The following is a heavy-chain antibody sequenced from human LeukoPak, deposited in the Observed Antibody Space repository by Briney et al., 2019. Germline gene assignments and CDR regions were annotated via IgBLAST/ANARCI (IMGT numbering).Heavy chain of an antibody. D-gene: IGHD3-3*01. Sequence: PSETLSLTCAVYGGSFSGYYWSWIRQPPGKGLEWIGYIYYSGSTNYNPSLKSRVTISVDTSKNQFSLKLSSVTAADTAVYYCARAGIYDFWSGYNWFDPWGQGTLVTVSS. V-gene: IGHV4-59*01. CDR1: GGSFSGYY. CDR2: IYYSGST. J-gene: IGHJ5*02. CDR3: ARAGIYDFWSGYNWFDP.